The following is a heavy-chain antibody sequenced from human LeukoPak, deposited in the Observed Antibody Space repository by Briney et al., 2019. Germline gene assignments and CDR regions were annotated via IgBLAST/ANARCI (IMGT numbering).Heavy chain of an antibody. J-gene: IGHJ4*02. D-gene: IGHD3-9*01. Sequence: GASVKVSCKASGYTFTSYYMHWVRQAPGQGVEGMGIINPSGGSTSYAQKFQGRVTMTRDTSTSTVYMELSSLRSEDTAVYYCARDIGPSHDILTGYYAFDYWGQGTLVTVSS. CDR1: GYTFTSYY. CDR2: INPSGGST. CDR3: ARDIGPSHDILTGYYAFDY. V-gene: IGHV1-46*01.